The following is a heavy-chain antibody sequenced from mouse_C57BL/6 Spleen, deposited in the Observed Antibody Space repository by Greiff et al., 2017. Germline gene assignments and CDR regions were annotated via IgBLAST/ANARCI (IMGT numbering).Heavy chain of an antibody. CDR1: GYTFTSYG. V-gene: IGHV1-81*01. D-gene: IGHD1-2*01. CDR3: ASYGRDYYAMDY. Sequence: VKLMESGAELARPGASVKLSCKASGYTFTSYGISWVKQRTGQGLEWIGEIYPRSGNTYYNEKFKGKATLTADKSSSTAYMELRSLTSEDSAVYFCASYGRDYYAMDYWGQGTSVTVSS. J-gene: IGHJ4*01. CDR2: IYPRSGNT.